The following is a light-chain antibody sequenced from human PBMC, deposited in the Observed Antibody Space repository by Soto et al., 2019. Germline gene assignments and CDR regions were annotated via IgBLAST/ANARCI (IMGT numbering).Light chain of an antibody. Sequence: DFVMTQSPLSLSVTPGEAASISCRSNQSLLETDGYNYLHWYMQKPGQSPQLLIYLASTRAAWVPDRFSGSASGTEFTLKISRVEAEDVGVYYCMQGLQTQFTFGPGTKVDIK. V-gene: IGKV2-28*01. CDR3: MQGLQTQFT. J-gene: IGKJ3*01. CDR2: LAS. CDR1: QSLLETDGYNY.